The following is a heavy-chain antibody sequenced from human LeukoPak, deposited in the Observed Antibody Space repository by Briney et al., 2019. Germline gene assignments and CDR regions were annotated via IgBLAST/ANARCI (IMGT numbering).Heavy chain of an antibody. CDR3: ARDSGIVVVPAAPPGDY. V-gene: IGHV1-46*01. D-gene: IGHD2-2*01. CDR2: INPSGGST. J-gene: IGHJ4*02. Sequence: ASVKVSCKASGYTFTSYYMHRVRQAPGQGLEWMGIINPSGGSTSYAQKFQGRVTMTRDTSTSTVCMELSSLRSEDTAVYYCARDSGIVVVPAAPPGDYWGQGTLVTVSS. CDR1: GYTFTSYY.